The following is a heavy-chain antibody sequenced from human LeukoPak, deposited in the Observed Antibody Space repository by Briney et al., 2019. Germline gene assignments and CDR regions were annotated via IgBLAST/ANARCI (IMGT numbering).Heavy chain of an antibody. CDR3: ARVNSWTEEPDTGFDY. CDR2: IYHSGST. V-gene: IGHV4-4*02. CDR1: GGSMSSSNW. Sequence: SGTLSLTCDVSGGSMSSSNWWSWVRQPPGKGLEWIGEIYHSGSTNYNPSLKSRVTISVDKSKNQFSLQLNSVSPEDTAVYYCARVNSWTEEPDTGFDYWGQGILVTVSS. J-gene: IGHJ4*02. D-gene: IGHD1-14*01.